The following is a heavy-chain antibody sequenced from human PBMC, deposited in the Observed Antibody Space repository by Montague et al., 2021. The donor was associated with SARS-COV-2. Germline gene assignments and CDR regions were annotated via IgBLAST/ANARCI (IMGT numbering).Heavy chain of an antibody. CDR2: TYYRSKWHN. CDR3: ARGSQVGSWPPTDSGMDV. D-gene: IGHD6-13*01. Sequence: CAISGDSVSSNSAAWKWIRQSPSRGLEWLGRTYYRSKWHNDYAESVKSRITINPDTSNNQISLQLNSVTPEDTAVYYCARGSQVGSWPPTDSGMDVWGQGTKVTVSS. V-gene: IGHV6-1*01. J-gene: IGHJ6*02. CDR1: GDSVSSNSAA.